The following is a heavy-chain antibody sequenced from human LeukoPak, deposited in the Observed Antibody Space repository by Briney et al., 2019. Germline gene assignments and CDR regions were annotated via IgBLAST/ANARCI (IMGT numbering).Heavy chain of an antibody. D-gene: IGHD2-2*01. J-gene: IGHJ4*02. Sequence: GGSLRLSCAASRFTFSSYSMNWVRQAPGKGPEWVSSISSSSSYIYYADSVKGRFTISRDNAKNSLYLQMNSLRAEDTAVYYCARECGYCSSTSYNYWGQGTLVTVSS. V-gene: IGHV3-21*01. CDR1: RFTFSSYS. CDR3: ARECGYCSSTSYNY. CDR2: ISSSSSYI.